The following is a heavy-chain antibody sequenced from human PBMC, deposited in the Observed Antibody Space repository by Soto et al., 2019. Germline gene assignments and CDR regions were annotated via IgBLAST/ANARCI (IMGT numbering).Heavy chain of an antibody. Sequence: EVQLLESGGGLVQPGGSLRLSCAASGFPFTGYAMSWVRQAPGKGLEWVSAISGHGDATFYADSVTGRFTFSRDNSKNTLYLHMNSLRAEDTALYYCANSRVSMVRGLIIIPNYWGEGTLVTVSS. D-gene: IGHD3-10*01. CDR2: ISGHGDAT. J-gene: IGHJ4*02. V-gene: IGHV3-23*01. CDR1: GFPFTGYA. CDR3: ANSRVSMVRGLIIIPNY.